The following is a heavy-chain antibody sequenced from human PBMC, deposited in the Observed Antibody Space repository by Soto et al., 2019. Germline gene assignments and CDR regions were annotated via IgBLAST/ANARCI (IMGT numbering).Heavy chain of an antibody. CDR3: ARDRTSVNWYFDL. V-gene: IGHV4-59*01. CDR1: GVSISSCY. CDR2: IHYTGNT. Sequence: QVQLQESGPGLVKPSETLSLTCTVSGVSISSCYWSWIRQPPGKGLEWIGYIHYTGNTNHNPSLKSRVTISVDTSKNQFSLKLSAVTAADTAVYYCARDRTSVNWYFDLWGRGTLVSVSS. D-gene: IGHD2-2*01. J-gene: IGHJ2*01.